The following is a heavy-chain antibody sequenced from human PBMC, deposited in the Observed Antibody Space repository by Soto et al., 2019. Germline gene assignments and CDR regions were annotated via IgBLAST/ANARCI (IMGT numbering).Heavy chain of an antibody. D-gene: IGHD6-19*01. J-gene: IGHJ6*02. CDR1: GFTFSSYA. CDR3: AKDRYSSGRDYYYYYGMDV. Sequence: PGGSLRLSCAASGFTFSSYAMSWVRQAPGKGLEWVSAISGSGGSTDYADSVKGRFTISRDNSKNTLYLQMNSLRAEDTAVYYCAKDRYSSGRDYYYYYGMDVWGQGTTVTVSS. CDR2: ISGSGGST. V-gene: IGHV3-23*01.